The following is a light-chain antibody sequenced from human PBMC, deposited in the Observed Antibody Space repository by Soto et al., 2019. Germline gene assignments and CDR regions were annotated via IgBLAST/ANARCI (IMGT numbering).Light chain of an antibody. CDR2: GAS. CDR3: QQYNNWTRT. CDR1: QSVSSN. J-gene: IGKJ1*01. V-gene: IGKV3-15*01. Sequence: EIVMTQSPATLSVSPGERATLSCRASQSVSSNLAWYQQKPGQAPRLLIYGASTRATGIPARFSGSGYGTEFTLTISSLQSEDFAVYYCQQYNNWTRTFGQGTKVEIK.